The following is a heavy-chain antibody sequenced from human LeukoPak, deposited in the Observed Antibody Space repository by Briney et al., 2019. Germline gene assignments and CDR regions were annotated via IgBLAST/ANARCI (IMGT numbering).Heavy chain of an antibody. CDR1: GYTFTSYD. D-gene: IGHD3-22*01. J-gene: IGHJ5*02. CDR3: ARAVGYYDSSGYYSRWFDP. V-gene: IGHV1-8*03. Sequence: ASVKVSCKASGYTFTSYDINWVRQATGQGLEWMGWINPNSGNTGYAQKFQGRVTITRNTSISTAYMELSSLRSEDTAVYYCARAVGYYDSSGYYSRWFDPWGQGTLVTVSS. CDR2: INPNSGNT.